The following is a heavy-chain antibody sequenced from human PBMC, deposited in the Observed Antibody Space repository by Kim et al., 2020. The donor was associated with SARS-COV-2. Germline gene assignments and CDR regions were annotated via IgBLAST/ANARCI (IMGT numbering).Heavy chain of an antibody. Sequence: GGSLRLSCAASGFSFSSYAMSWVRQAPGKGLEWVSIINGSGGATFYADSVTGRFTISRDNSKNILYLQMNSLRAEDTAMYYCAKSSLGYYNDALDIWGQGTLVTVS. V-gene: IGHV3-23*01. J-gene: IGHJ3*02. CDR1: GFSFSSYA. D-gene: IGHD2-15*01. CDR2: INGSGGAT. CDR3: AKSSLGYYNDALDI.